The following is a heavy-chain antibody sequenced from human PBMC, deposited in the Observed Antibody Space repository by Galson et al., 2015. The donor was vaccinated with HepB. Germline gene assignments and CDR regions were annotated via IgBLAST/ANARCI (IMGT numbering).Heavy chain of an antibody. V-gene: IGHV3-30*18. CDR2: ISYDGSNK. Sequence: SLRLSCAAPGFTFSSYGMHWVRQAPGVGLEWVAVISYDGSNKYYADSVKGRFTISRDNSKNTLYLQMNSLRAEDTAVYYCAKPDYWGQGTLVTVSS. CDR3: AKPDY. CDR1: GFTFSSYG. J-gene: IGHJ4*02.